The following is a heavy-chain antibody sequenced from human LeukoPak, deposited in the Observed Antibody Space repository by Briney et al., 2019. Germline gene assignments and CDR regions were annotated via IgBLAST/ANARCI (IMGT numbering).Heavy chain of an antibody. CDR1: GGSFSGYY. V-gene: IGHV4-34*01. D-gene: IGHD2-2*02. CDR2: INHSGST. Sequence: PSETLSLTCAVYGGSFSGYYWSWIRQPPGKGLEWIGEINHSGSTNYNPSLKSRVTISVDTSKNQFSLKLSSVTAADTAVYYCASGLGYCSSTSCYTTAEYFQHWGQGTLVTVSS. CDR3: ASGLGYCSSTSCYTTAEYFQH. J-gene: IGHJ1*01.